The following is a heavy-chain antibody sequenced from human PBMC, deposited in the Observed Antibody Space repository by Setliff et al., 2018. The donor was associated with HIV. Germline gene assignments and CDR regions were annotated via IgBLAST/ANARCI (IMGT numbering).Heavy chain of an antibody. V-gene: IGHV4-4*08. CDR2: VSTTDGA. CDR1: GDSINKRY. CDR3: SRGSAAGTGLPPRDS. J-gene: IGHJ5*01. D-gene: IGHD1-1*01. Sequence: SETLSLTCNVSGDSINKRYWAWVRQPPGKGLEWIGSVSTTDGATYNPSLQSRVSMSVDTSKMQVSLHLTSVTAADTAVYYCSRGSAAGTGLPPRDSWGQGILVTVSS.